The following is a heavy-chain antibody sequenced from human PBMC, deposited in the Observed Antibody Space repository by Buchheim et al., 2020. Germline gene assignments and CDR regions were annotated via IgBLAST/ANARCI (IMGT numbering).Heavy chain of an antibody. CDR2: INHRGST. CDR1: GGSFSGYY. CDR3: ARDPYSSGWYNLYYYYGMDV. J-gene: IGHJ6*02. Sequence: QVQLQQWGAGLLKPSETLSLTCAVYGGSFSGYYWSWIRQPPGKGLEWIGEINHRGSTNYNPSLKSRVTISVDTSKNQFSLKLSSVTAADTAVYYCARDPYSSGWYNLYYYYGMDVWGQGTT. D-gene: IGHD6-19*01. V-gene: IGHV4-34*01.